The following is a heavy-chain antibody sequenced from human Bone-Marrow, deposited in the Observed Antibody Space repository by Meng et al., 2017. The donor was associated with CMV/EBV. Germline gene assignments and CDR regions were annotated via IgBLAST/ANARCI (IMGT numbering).Heavy chain of an antibody. CDR3: ARHGGYSYGYGIDFDY. D-gene: IGHD5-18*01. CDR1: GGSISSYY. J-gene: IGHJ4*02. CDR2: IYNSGST. V-gene: IGHV4-4*07. Sequence: SETLSLTCTVSGGSISSYYWSWIRQPAGKGLEWIGRIYNSGSTNYNPSLKSRVTMSVDTSKNQFSLKLSSVTAADTAVYYCARHGGYSYGYGIDFDYWGQGTLVTVSS.